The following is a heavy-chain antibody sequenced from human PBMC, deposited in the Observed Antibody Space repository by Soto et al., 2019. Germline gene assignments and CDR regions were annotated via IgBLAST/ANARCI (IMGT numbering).Heavy chain of an antibody. D-gene: IGHD4-17*01. V-gene: IGHV3-21*02. J-gene: IGHJ4*02. CDR1: GFTFSNYS. CDR2: VSSSGSYI. CDR3: ARGRYGDFAPFDF. Sequence: EVQLVESGGGLVKPGGSLRLSCAASGFTFSNYSMNWVRQAPGKGLEWVSSVSSSGSYIYYADSVKGRFTISRDNAKNSLYLQMNSLRAEDTAVYYCARGRYGDFAPFDFWGQGTLVTVSS.